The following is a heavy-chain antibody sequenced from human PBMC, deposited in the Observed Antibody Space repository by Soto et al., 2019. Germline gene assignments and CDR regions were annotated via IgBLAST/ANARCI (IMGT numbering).Heavy chain of an antibody. CDR1: GFTFSFYA. D-gene: IGHD3-3*01. CDR2: ISGTGGDT. Sequence: EVQLLESGGGLVQPGGSLRLSCAASGFTFSFYAMNWVRQAPGKGLEWLSSISGTGGDTYYADSVKGRFTISRDNSKNTLYLQMDSLRAEDTALYYCAKQVSGLYFFDYWGQGTLVPVSS. V-gene: IGHV3-23*01. J-gene: IGHJ4*02. CDR3: AKQVSGLYFFDY.